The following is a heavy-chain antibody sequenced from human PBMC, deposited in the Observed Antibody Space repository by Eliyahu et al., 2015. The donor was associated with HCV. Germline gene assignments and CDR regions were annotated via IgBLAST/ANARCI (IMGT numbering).Heavy chain of an antibody. CDR2: IIPIFGTA. V-gene: IGHV1-69*01. D-gene: IGHD3-22*01. CDR1: GGTFSSYA. CDR3: ARDSPPFDSSGYSDAVGYYGMDV. J-gene: IGHJ6*02. Sequence: QVQLVQSGAEVKKPGSSVKVSCKASGGTFSSYAIXWVRXAPGQGLEWMGGIIPIFGTANYAQKFQGRVTITADESTSTAYMELSSLRSEDTAVYYCARDSPPFDSSGYSDAVGYYGMDVWGQGTTVTVSS.